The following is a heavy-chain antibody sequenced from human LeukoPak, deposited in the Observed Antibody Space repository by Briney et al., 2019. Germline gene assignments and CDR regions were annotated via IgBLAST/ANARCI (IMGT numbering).Heavy chain of an antibody. Sequence: GGSLRLFCAASGFTFSSYWMSWVGQASGKGLEGVAYIKQDGSEKYYVDSVKGRFTISRDNAKNSLYLQMNSLRAEDTAVYYCARDRIQLWTYYYYYMDVWGKGTTVTVSS. V-gene: IGHV3-7*01. CDR3: ARDRIQLWTYYYYYMDV. CDR1: GFTFSSYW. D-gene: IGHD5-18*01. J-gene: IGHJ6*03. CDR2: IKQDGSEK.